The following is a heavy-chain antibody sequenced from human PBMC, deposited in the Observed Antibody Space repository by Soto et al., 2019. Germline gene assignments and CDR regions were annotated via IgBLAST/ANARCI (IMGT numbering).Heavy chain of an antibody. D-gene: IGHD1-26*01. CDR2: NSYSGST. J-gene: IGHJ4*02. Sequence: QVQLQESGPGLVKPSETLSLTCTVTGGSTSSYYWSWLRQPPGKGLEWIGYNSYSGSTDYNPSLTRRVPISVDSSRHHFALKLSAATAADTAVYYCARHGGSYSCDYWGQGTLVTVSS. CDR3: ARHGGSYSCDY. V-gene: IGHV4-59*08. CDR1: GGSTSSYY.